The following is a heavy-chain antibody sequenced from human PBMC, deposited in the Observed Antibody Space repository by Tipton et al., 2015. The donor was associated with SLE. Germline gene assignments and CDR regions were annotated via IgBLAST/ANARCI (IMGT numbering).Heavy chain of an antibody. D-gene: IGHD3-22*01. J-gene: IGHJ4*02. Sequence: TLSLTCTVSGGSISSHYWSWIRQPPGKGLEWIGYIYYSGSTNYNPSLKSRVTISVDTSKNQFSLKLSSVTAADTAVYYCARLPGDYYDSSGYYDYWGQGTLVTVSS. CDR2: IYYSGST. V-gene: IGHV4-59*11. CDR1: GGSISSHY. CDR3: ARLPGDYYDSSGYYDY.